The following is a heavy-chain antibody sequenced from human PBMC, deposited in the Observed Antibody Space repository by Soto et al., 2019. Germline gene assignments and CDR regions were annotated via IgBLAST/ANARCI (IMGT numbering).Heavy chain of an antibody. CDR2: INSDGSST. CDR1: GFTFSSYW. J-gene: IGHJ4*02. CDR3: ARGLPESQYQLLYWSPLDY. V-gene: IGHV3-74*01. Sequence: LRLSCAASGFTFSSYWMHWVRQAPGKGLVWVSRINSDGSSTSYADSVKGRFTISRDNAKNTLYLQMNSLRAEDTAVYYCARGLPESQYQLLYWSPLDYWGQGTLVT. D-gene: IGHD2-2*02.